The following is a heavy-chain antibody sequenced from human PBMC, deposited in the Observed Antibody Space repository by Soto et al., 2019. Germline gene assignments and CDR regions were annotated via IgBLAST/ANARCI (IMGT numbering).Heavy chain of an antibody. CDR2: IQICGNT. D-gene: IGHD2-15*01. Sequence: EVQLVESGGGLVQPGGSLRLSCAASGFTVSSKYMSWVRQAPGKGLEWVALIQICGNTYYADSVKGRFTIYRDSSKKKLQRQLESLRAEDTAGYYCARDDILCSGGSCYGVHMDVWGKGTTVTVSS. CDR1: GFTVSSKY. J-gene: IGHJ6*03. V-gene: IGHV3-66*01. CDR3: ARDDILCSGGSCYGVHMDV.